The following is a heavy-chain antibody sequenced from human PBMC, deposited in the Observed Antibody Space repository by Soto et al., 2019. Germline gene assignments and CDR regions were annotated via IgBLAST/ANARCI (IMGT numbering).Heavy chain of an antibody. V-gene: IGHV1-3*01. CDR3: AREYSSGLGYYYYYGMDV. D-gene: IGHD6-19*01. Sequence: ASVKVSCKASGYTFTSYAMLWVRQAPGQRLEWMGWINAGNGNTKYSQKFQGRVTITRDTSASTAYMELSSLRSEDTAVYYCAREYSSGLGYYYYYGMDVWGQGTTVTV. J-gene: IGHJ6*02. CDR1: GYTFTSYA. CDR2: INAGNGNT.